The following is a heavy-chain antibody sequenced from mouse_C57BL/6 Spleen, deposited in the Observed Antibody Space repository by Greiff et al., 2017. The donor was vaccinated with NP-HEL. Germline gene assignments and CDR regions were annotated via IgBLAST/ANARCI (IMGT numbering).Heavy chain of an antibody. V-gene: IGHV14-2*01. Sequence: VQLQQSGAELVKPGASVKLSCTASGFNIKDYYMHWVKQRTEQGLEWIGRIAPEDGDTKYAPKFQGKATITADPSSNTAYLQLSSLTSEDTAVYYCVYSNALDYWGQGTTLTVSS. J-gene: IGHJ2*01. CDR3: VYSNALDY. CDR1: GFNIKDYY. D-gene: IGHD2-5*01. CDR2: IAPEDGDT.